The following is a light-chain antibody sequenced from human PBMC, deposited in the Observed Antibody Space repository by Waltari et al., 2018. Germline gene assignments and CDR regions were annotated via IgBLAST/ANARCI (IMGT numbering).Light chain of an antibody. CDR3: SSYISSDTLEL. CDR2: DVS. CDR1: SSDVGGYNY. J-gene: IGLJ2*01. V-gene: IGLV2-14*03. Sequence: HSALTQPASVSGSPGQSITISCTGTSSDVGGYNYVSWYQQHPGNAPKLMIFDVSNRPSGVSKRFSGSKSGNTASLTVSGLQAEDEADYYCSSYISSDTLELFGGGTSLTVL.